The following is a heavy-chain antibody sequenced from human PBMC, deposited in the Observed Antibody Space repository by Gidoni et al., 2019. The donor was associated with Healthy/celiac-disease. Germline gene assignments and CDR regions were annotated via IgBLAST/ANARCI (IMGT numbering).Heavy chain of an antibody. J-gene: IGHJ4*02. CDR1: GGSISSSSYY. CDR2: IYYSGST. D-gene: IGHD6-6*01. V-gene: IGHV4-39*01. CDR3: ARGAYSSSSSFDY. Sequence: QLQLQESGPGLVKPSETLSLTCTVSGGSISSSSYYWGWIRQPPGKGLEWIGSIYYSGSTYYNPSLKSRVTISVDTSKNQFSLKLSSVTAADTAVYYCARGAYSSSSSFDYWGQGTLVTVSS.